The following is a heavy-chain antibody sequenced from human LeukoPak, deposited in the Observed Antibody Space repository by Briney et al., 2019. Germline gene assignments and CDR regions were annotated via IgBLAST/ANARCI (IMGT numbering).Heavy chain of an antibody. D-gene: IGHD2-21*02. V-gene: IGHV3-66*01. CDR3: ARERDGYCGGDCYYYYGMDV. Sequence: PGGSLRLSCTASGFAVSSNYINWVRQAPGKGLEWVSVSHSGGNTYYAHSVKDRFTISRDNSKNTVYLQMNSLRAEDTALYYCARERDGYCGGDCYYYYGMDVWGQGTTVTVSS. J-gene: IGHJ6*02. CDR1: GFAVSSNY. CDR2: SHSGGNT.